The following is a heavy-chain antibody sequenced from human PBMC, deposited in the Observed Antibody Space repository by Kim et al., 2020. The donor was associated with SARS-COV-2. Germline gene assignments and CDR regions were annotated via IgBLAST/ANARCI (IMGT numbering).Heavy chain of an antibody. CDR2: INHSGST. Sequence: SETLSLTCAVYGGSFSGYYWSWIRQPPGKGLEWIGEINHSGSTNYNPSLKSRVTISVDTSKNQFSLKLSSVTAADTAVYYCARWYYDFWSGYLMDVWGKGTTVTVSS. CDR3: ARWYYDFWSGYLMDV. CDR1: GGSFSGYY. J-gene: IGHJ6*04. D-gene: IGHD3-3*01. V-gene: IGHV4-34*01.